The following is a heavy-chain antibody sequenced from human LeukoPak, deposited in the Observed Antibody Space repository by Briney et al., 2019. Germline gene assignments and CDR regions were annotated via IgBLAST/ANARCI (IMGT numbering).Heavy chain of an antibody. D-gene: IGHD1-7*01. Sequence: GGSLRLSCAASGFTFSSYGMHWVRQAPGKGLEWVAFIRYDGSNKYYADSVKGRFTISRDNSKNTLYLQMNSLRAEDTAVYYCAVGRNYRHAFDIWGQGTMVTVSS. J-gene: IGHJ3*02. CDR1: GFTFSSYG. V-gene: IGHV3-30*02. CDR2: IRYDGSNK. CDR3: AVGRNYRHAFDI.